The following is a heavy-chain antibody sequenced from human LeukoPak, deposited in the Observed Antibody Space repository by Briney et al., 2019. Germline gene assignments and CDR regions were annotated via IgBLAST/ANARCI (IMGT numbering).Heavy chain of an antibody. CDR1: GYTFTSYD. D-gene: IGHD6-13*01. CDR2: MNPNSGNT. Sequence: ASVKVSCKASGYTFTSYDINWVRHATGQGLEWMGWMNPNSGNTGYAQKFQGRVTMTRNTSISTAYMELSSLRSEDTAVYYCARGYSERVIAAAGTSDYWGQGTLVTVSS. V-gene: IGHV1-8*01. J-gene: IGHJ4*02. CDR3: ARGYSERVIAAAGTSDY.